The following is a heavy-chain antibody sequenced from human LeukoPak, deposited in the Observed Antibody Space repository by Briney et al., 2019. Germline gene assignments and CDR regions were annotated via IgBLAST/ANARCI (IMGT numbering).Heavy chain of an antibody. D-gene: IGHD3-16*01. CDR3: ARKLWHRNDC. Sequence: GGSLRLSCAASGFTFDDYGMSWVRQAPGKGLEWVSGINWNGGSTGYADSVKGRFTVSRDNFKNTLYLQMNSLRAEDTALYYCARKLWHRNDCWGQGTLVTVSS. V-gene: IGHV3-20*04. CDR1: GFTFDDYG. CDR2: INWNGGST. J-gene: IGHJ4*02.